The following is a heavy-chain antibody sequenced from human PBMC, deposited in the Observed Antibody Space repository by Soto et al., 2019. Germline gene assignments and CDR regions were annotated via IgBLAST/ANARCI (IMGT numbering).Heavy chain of an antibody. Sequence: QVRLQESGPGLVEPSGTLSLTCAVSDGSINSDDWWTWVRQTPGKGLEWIGEIHQIGITNYNESLKSRVTISIDKSKNQFSLKLTSVTAADTAVYYCANWGGLNFPRAYWGPGILVSVSS. D-gene: IGHD3-16*01. CDR3: ANWGGLNFPRAY. V-gene: IGHV4-4*02. J-gene: IGHJ4*02. CDR2: IHQIGIT. CDR1: DGSINSDDW.